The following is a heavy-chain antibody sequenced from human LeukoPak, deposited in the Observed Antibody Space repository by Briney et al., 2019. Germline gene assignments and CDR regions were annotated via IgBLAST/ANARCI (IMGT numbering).Heavy chain of an antibody. Sequence: GGTLRLSCAASGFIFSSYGMSWVRQAPGKGLEWVSAISGSDGGTNYADSVKGRFTVSRDNSKNTLYLQMNSLRAEDTAVYYCAKDGDYDILTGWSYTLYYLDYWGQGTLVTVSS. CDR1: GFIFSSYG. J-gene: IGHJ4*02. V-gene: IGHV3-23*01. CDR3: AKDGDYDILTGWSYTLYYLDY. CDR2: ISGSDGGT. D-gene: IGHD3-9*01.